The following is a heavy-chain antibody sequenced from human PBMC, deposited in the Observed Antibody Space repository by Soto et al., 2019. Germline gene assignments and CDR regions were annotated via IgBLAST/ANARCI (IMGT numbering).Heavy chain of an antibody. D-gene: IGHD2-21*01. CDR1: GFTFSSYW. CDR3: ARARASIFPFDY. Sequence: PGGSLRLSCAASGFTFSSYWMHWVRQAPGKGLVWVSRINSDGSSTSYADSVKGRFTISRDNAKNTLYLQMNSLRAEDTAVYYCARARASIFPFDYWGQGTLVTVSS. J-gene: IGHJ4*02. V-gene: IGHV3-74*01. CDR2: INSDGSST.